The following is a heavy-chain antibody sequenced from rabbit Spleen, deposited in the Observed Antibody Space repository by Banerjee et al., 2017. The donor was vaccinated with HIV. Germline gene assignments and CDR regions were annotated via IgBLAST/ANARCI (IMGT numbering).Heavy chain of an antibody. J-gene: IGHJ4*01. V-gene: IGHV1S40*01. CDR1: GFSFSSDYD. CDR2: IYTGNRKT. CDR3: ARDSGSNPYIDVYFNL. D-gene: IGHD4-2*01. Sequence: QQLVESGGGLVKPAASLTLTCTASGFSFSSDYDMCWVRQAPGKGLEWIGCIYTGNRKTYYAGWAKGRFTISKASSTTVTLQMTSLTAADTATYFYARDSGSNPYIDVYFNLWGPGTLVTVS.